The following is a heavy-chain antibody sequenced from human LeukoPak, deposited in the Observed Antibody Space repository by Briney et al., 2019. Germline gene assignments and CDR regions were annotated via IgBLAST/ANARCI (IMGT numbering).Heavy chain of an antibody. V-gene: IGHV2-5*01. D-gene: IGHD6-13*01. CDR1: GFPLSTSGVG. CDR3: AQSPDSSRWWYFDY. J-gene: IGHJ4*02. Sequence: SGPTLVNPTQTLTLTCTFSGFPLSTSGVGVGWIRQPPGKALEWLALIYWNDDKRYSPSLKSRLTVTKDTSKNQVVLTMTNMDPVDTATYYCAQSPDSSRWWYFDYWGQGTLVTVSS. CDR2: IYWNDDK.